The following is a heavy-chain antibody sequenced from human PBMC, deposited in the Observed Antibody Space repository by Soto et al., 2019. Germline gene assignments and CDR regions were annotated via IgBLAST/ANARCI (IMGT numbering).Heavy chain of an antibody. Sequence: QVQLVQSGAEVKKPGSSVKVSCKASGGTFSSYAISWVRQAPGQGLEWMGGIIPGFGTADYAQKFQGRVTITADESTSTADMELSRRRSEDAAVDYCASDYGGSGSSSRVGSYSYGMDVWGQGTTVTVSS. CDR1: GGTFSSYA. CDR2: IIPGFGTA. CDR3: ASDYGGSGSSSRVGSYSYGMDV. V-gene: IGHV1-69*12. D-gene: IGHD3-10*01. J-gene: IGHJ6*02.